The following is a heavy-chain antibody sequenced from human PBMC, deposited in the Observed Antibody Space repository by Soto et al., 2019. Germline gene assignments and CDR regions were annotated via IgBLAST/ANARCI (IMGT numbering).Heavy chain of an antibody. CDR3: AKDRGDAPGMDV. CDR1: GFTFSSYG. CDR2: ISYDGSNK. J-gene: IGHJ6*02. V-gene: IGHV3-30*18. Sequence: LRLSCAASGFTFSSYGMHWVRQAPGKGLEWVAVISYDGSNKYYADSVKGRFTISRDSSKNTLYLQMNSLRAEDTAVYYCAKDRGDAPGMDVWGQGTTVTVSS. D-gene: IGHD2-21*02.